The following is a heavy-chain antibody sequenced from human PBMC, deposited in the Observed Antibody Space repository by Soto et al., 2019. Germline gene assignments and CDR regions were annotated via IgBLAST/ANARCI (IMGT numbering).Heavy chain of an antibody. D-gene: IGHD6-13*01. CDR3: ARVAAAGTYFDY. CDR1: GGSISSNNW. Sequence: QVQLQESGPGLVKPSGTLSLTCAVSGGSISSNNWWSWVRQPPGKGLEWIGEIYHSGSTNYNPSPKSRVTLSVDKSKNQFSLKLSSVPAADTAVYYCARVAAAGTYFDYWGQGTLVTVSS. CDR2: IYHSGST. J-gene: IGHJ4*02. V-gene: IGHV4-4*02.